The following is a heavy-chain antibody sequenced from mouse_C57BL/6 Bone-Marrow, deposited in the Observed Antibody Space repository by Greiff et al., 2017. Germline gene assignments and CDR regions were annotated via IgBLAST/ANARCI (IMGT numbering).Heavy chain of an antibody. CDR2: IYPRDGST. CDR1: GYTFTSYD. V-gene: IGHV1-85*01. J-gene: IGHJ4*01. CDR3: ANYYGSSHCAMDY. Sequence: QVQLKESGPELVKPGASVKLSCKASGYTFTSYDINWVKQRPGQGLEWIGGIYPRDGSTKYNEKFKDQATLTVDTSSSTAYMELHILTSEDSAVYYCANYYGSSHCAMDYWGQGTSVTVSA. D-gene: IGHD1-1*01.